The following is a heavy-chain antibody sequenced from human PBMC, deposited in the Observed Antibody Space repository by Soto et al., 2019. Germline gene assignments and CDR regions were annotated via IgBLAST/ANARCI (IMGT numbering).Heavy chain of an antibody. V-gene: IGHV3-64*01. D-gene: IGHD5-12*01. Sequence: EVQLVESGGGLVQPGGSLRLSCAASGFTFSSYAMQWVRQAPGKGLEYVSVISSNGGSTYYANSVKGRFTISRDNSKNTLYLQMCSLRAEDRAVYYCARTSGYAFDYWGQGTLVTVSS. CDR2: ISSNGGST. CDR1: GFTFSSYA. J-gene: IGHJ4*02. CDR3: ARTSGYAFDY.